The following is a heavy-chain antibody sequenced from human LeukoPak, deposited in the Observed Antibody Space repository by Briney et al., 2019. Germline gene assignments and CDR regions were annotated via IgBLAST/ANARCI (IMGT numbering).Heavy chain of an antibody. D-gene: IGHD5-24*01. V-gene: IGHV4-34*01. J-gene: IGHJ4*02. CDR2: INHSGST. CDR1: GGSFSGYY. CDR3: ARLEMATIRY. Sequence: SETLSLTCAVYGGSFSGYYWSWIRQPPGKGLEWIGEINHSGSTNYNPSLKSRVTISVDTSKNQFSLKLSSVTAADTAVYYCARLEMATIRYWGQGTLVTVSS.